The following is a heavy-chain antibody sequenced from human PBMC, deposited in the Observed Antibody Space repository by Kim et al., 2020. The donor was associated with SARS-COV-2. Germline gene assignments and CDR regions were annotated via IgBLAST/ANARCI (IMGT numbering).Heavy chain of an antibody. D-gene: IGHD3-22*01. V-gene: IGHV4-59*08. CDR1: GGSISSYY. CDR2: IYYSGST. CDR3: ARRVPYYYDSSGYWSFEL. Sequence: SETLSLTCTVSGGSISSYYWSWIRQPPGKGLEWIGYIYYSGSTNYNPSLKSRVTISVDTSKNQFSLKLSSVTAADTAVYYCARRVPYYYDSSGYWSFELCGRGALGTVS. J-gene: IGHJ2*01.